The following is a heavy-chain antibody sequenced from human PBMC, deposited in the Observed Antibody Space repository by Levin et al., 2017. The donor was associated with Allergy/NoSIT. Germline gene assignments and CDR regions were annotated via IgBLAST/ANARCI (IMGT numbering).Heavy chain of an antibody. Sequence: SETLSLTCTVSGGSISGGGYHWTWIRQHPEKGLEWIGYIYYSGSTFYNPSLKSRLMISVDTSKNQFSLNVSSVTAADTAVYYSAREDGSTFDFWGQGALVTVAS. J-gene: IGHJ4*02. CDR3: AREDGSTFDF. CDR1: GGSISGGGYH. CDR2: IYYSGST. V-gene: IGHV4-31*03. D-gene: IGHD2-2*03.